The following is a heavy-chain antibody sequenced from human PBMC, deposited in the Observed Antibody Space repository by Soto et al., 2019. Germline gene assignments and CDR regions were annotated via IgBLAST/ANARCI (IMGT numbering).Heavy chain of an antibody. V-gene: IGHV1-2*04. J-gene: IGHJ6*02. D-gene: IGHD6-6*01. CDR3: ARGGRIAARPDYYYYYGMDV. CDR2: INPNSGGT. CDR1: GYTFTGYC. Sequence: ASVKVSCKASGYTFTGYCMHWVRQAPGQGLEWMGWINPNSGGTNYAQKFQGWVTMTRDTSISTAYMELSRLRSDDTAVYYCARGGRIAARPDYYYYYGMDVWGQGTTVTVSS.